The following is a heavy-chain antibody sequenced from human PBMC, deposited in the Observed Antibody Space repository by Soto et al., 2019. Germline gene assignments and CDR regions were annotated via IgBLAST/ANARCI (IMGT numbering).Heavy chain of an antibody. J-gene: IGHJ6*03. V-gene: IGHV3-9*01. CDR1: GFTFDDYA. D-gene: IGHD6-19*01. CDR3: AKDKVDSSGPFYYMDV. Sequence: PGGSLRLSCAASGFTFDDYAMHWVRQAPGKGLEWVSGISWNSGSIGYADSVKGRFTISRDNAKNSLYLQMNSLRAEDTALYYCAKDKVDSSGPFYYMDVWGKGTTVTVSS. CDR2: ISWNSGSI.